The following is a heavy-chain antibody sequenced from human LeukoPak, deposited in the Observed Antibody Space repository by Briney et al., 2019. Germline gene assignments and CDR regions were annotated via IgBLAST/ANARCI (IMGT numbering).Heavy chain of an antibody. V-gene: IGHV3-23*01. J-gene: IGHJ5*02. CDR3: AKETSGHNWFDP. CDR1: GFTFSSYA. CDR2: ISGSGGST. D-gene: IGHD6-25*01. Sequence: TGGSLRLSCAASGFTFSSYAMSWVRQAPGKGLEWVSAISGSGGSTYYADSAKGRFTISRDNSKNTLYLQMNSLRAEDTAVYYCAKETSGHNWFDPWGQGTLVTVSS.